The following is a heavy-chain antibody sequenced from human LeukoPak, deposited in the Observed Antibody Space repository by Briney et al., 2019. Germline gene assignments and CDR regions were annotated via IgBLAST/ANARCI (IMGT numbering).Heavy chain of an antibody. V-gene: IGHV4-34*01. Sequence: SETLSLTCAVYGVSFSGYYWSWIRQPPGKGLEWIGEINHSGSTNYNPSLKSRVTISVDTSKNQFSLKLSSVTAADTAVYYCASRRAAAENWGQGTLVTVSS. CDR3: ASRRAAAEN. D-gene: IGHD6-13*01. J-gene: IGHJ4*02. CDR2: INHSGST. CDR1: GVSFSGYY.